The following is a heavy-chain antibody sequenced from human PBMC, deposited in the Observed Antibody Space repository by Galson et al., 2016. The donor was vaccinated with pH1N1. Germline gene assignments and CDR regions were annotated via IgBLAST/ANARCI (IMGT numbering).Heavy chain of an antibody. D-gene: IGHD3-10*01. CDR3: ASAPRLGELELGDVFDI. Sequence: SLRLSCAASGFTFISYAMSWVRQAPGKGLEWVSYISSSGYTIFYTDSVKGRFTISRDNAKNSLYLQMNSLRAEDTAVYYCASAPRLGELELGDVFDIWGQGAMVTVSS. CDR1: GFTFISYA. J-gene: IGHJ3*02. V-gene: IGHV3-11*01. CDR2: ISSSGYTI.